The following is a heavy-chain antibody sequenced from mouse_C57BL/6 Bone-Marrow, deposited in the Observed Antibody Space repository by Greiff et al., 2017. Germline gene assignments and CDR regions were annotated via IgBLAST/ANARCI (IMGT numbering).Heavy chain of an antibody. CDR2: IYPGDGDT. CDR3: ASVSSPYFDY. Sequence: QVQLQQSGPELVKPGASVKISCKASGYAFSSSWMNWVKQRPGKGLEWIGRIYPGDGDTNYNGKFKGKATLTADKASSTAYMQLSSLTSEDSAVYLCASVSSPYFDYWGQGTTLTVSS. J-gene: IGHJ2*01. D-gene: IGHD1-1*01. CDR1: GYAFSSSW. V-gene: IGHV1-82*01.